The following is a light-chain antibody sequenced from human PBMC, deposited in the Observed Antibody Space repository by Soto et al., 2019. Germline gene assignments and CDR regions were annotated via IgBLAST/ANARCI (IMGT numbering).Light chain of an antibody. CDR2: DVS. Sequence: QLVLTQPASVSGSPGQSMTISCTGTSSDVGGYNYVSWYQQHPGKAPKLMIYDVSNRPSGVSNRFSGSKSGNTASLTISGLQAEDEADYYCSSYTSSSTLEVFGGGTKLTVL. CDR3: SSYTSSSTLEV. J-gene: IGLJ3*02. V-gene: IGLV2-14*01. CDR1: SSDVGGYNY.